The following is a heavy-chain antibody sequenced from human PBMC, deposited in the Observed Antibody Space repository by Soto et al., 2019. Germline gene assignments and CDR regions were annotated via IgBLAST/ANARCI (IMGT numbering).Heavy chain of an antibody. CDR1: GDSFSNHY. CDR2: IFHSGIT. D-gene: IGHD3-22*01. J-gene: IGHJ5*01. V-gene: IGHV4-59*11. Sequence: PSETLSLTCTISGDSFSNHYWTWIRQSPGKGLEWIGYIFHSGITDYNPSVKSRVTISIDKSRNLFSLNLTSVTAADTAVYYCARDRYFYDIRGHYRTTDSWCPGPLVTLS. CDR3: ARDRYFYDIRGHYRTTDS.